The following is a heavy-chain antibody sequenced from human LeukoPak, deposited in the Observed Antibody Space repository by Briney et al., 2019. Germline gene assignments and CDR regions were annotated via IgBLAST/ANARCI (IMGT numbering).Heavy chain of an antibody. CDR1: GFTFSRHW. V-gene: IGHV3-7*03. CDR2: IKQDGSAK. D-gene: IGHD2-15*01. CDR3: ARDNGWSADF. J-gene: IGHJ4*02. Sequence: HPGGSLRLSCAASGFTFSRHWMYWVRQAPGKGLEWVANIKQDGSAKPYVDSVKGRFTISRDNAKNSLFLQMNSLRAEDTAVYYCARDNGWSADFWGQGTLVTVSS.